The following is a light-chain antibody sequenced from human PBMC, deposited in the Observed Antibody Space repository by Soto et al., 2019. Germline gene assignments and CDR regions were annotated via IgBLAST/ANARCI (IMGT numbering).Light chain of an antibody. CDR1: QSVRSDY. CDR3: QQYGSLPET. CDR2: DAS. V-gene: IGKV3-20*01. J-gene: IGKJ1*01. Sequence: EIVLTQSPGTLSLSPGERATLSCRASQSVRSDYLAWYQQKPGQAPRLLLYDASSRATGIPDRFSGSGSGTDFTLTISRLEPEGFTVYFCQQYGSLPETFGQGTKVDI.